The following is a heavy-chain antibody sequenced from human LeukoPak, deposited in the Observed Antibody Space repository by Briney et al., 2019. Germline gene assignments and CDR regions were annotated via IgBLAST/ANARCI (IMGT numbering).Heavy chain of an antibody. CDR3: ARNYDYVWGSYPPRGFDP. J-gene: IGHJ5*02. D-gene: IGHD3-16*02. V-gene: IGHV4-59*01. CDR2: IYYSGST. CDR1: GGSISSYY. Sequence: PSETLSLTCTVSGGSISSYYWSWIRQPPGKGLGWIGYIYYSGSTNYNPSLKSRVTISVDTSKNQFSLKLSSVTAADTAVYYCARNYDYVWGSYPPRGFDPWGQGTLVTVSS.